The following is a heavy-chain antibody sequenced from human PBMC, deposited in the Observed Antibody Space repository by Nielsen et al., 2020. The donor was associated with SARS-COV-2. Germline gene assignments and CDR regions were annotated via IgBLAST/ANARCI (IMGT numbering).Heavy chain of an antibody. CDR3: AREVAARPENDAFDI. V-gene: IGHV6-1*01. J-gene: IGHJ3*02. D-gene: IGHD6-6*01. Sequence: SETLSLTCVISGDSVSSNSVAWNWIRQSPSRGLEWLGRTYYRSKWYNDYAVSVKSRITINPDTSKNQFSLQLNSVTPEDTAVYYCAREVAARPENDAFDIWGQGTMVTVSS. CDR1: GDSVSSNSVA. CDR2: TYYRSKWYN.